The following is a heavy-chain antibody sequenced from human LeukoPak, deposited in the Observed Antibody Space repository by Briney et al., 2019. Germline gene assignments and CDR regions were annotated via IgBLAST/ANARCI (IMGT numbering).Heavy chain of an antibody. CDR1: GGTFSGYA. Sequence: SVKVSCKASGGTFSGYAISWVRQAPGQGLEWMGGIIPIFGTANYAQKFQGRVTITADESTSTAYMELSSPRSEDTAVYYCARVRGAAAELSIDAFDIWGQGTMVTVSS. CDR3: ARVRGAAAELSIDAFDI. V-gene: IGHV1-69*01. J-gene: IGHJ3*02. CDR2: IIPIFGTA. D-gene: IGHD6-13*01.